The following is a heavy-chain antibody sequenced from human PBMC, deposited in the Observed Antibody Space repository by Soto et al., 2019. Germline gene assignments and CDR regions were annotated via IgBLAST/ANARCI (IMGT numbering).Heavy chain of an antibody. D-gene: IGHD5-18*01. Sequence: SETLSLTCTVSGGSISSGGYYWSWIRQHPGKGLAWIGYIYYSGSTYYNPSLKSRVTISVDTSKNQFSLKLSSVTAADTAVYYCAGGGYGGGWFDPWGKGTLVTVSS. CDR1: GGSISSGGYY. CDR2: IYYSGST. CDR3: AGGGYGGGWFDP. J-gene: IGHJ5*02. V-gene: IGHV4-31*03.